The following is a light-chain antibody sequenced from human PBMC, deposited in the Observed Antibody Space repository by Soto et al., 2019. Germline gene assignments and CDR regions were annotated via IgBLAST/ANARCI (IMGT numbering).Light chain of an antibody. CDR1: QSISSW. J-gene: IGKJ1*01. Sequence: DIQMTQSPSTLSASVGDRVTITCRASQSISSWLAWYQQKPGKAPKLLIYDASTLESGVSSRFSGSGSGTEFTLTISSLQPDDFATYYCQQYQTYSQFGQGTKVEIK. CDR2: DAS. V-gene: IGKV1-5*01. CDR3: QQYQTYSQ.